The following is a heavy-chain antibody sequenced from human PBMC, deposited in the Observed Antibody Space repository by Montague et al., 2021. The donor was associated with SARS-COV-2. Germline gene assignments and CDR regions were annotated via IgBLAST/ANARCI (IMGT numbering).Heavy chain of an antibody. Sequence: SETLSLTCTVSGYSIISGYYWGWIRQPPGKGPEWIGSIYHSGSTYYNPSLKSRVTISVDTSKNQFSLKLSSVTAADTAVYYCARGGEYYDFWSGYYKGDWFDPWGQGTLVTVSS. CDR3: ARGGEYYDFWSGYYKGDWFDP. D-gene: IGHD3-3*01. J-gene: IGHJ5*02. CDR1: GYSIISGYY. V-gene: IGHV4-38-2*02. CDR2: IYHSGST.